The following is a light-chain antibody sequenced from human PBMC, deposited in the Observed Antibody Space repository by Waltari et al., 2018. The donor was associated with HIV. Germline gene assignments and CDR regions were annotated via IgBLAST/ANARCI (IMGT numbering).Light chain of an antibody. CDR2: RNN. CDR1: SHNIGSNY. CDR3: AAWDDSLSGWV. J-gene: IGLJ3*02. Sequence: QHVLNQPPSAYWTPKQRVTIPCPGSSHNIGSNYVYRYQQLPGTAPKPLIYRNNQRPSGVPDRFSGSKSGTSASLAISGLRSEDEADYYCAAWDDSLSGWVFGGGTKLTVL. V-gene: IGLV1-47*01.